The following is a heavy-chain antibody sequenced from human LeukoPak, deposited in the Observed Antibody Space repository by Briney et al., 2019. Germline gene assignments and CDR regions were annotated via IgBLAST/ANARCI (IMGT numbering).Heavy chain of an antibody. J-gene: IGHJ4*02. CDR1: GYTLTELS. CDR2: FDPEDGET. D-gene: IGHD3-10*01. CDR3: ATDGGSGSYYAPNY. Sequence: GASVKVSCKVSGYTLTELSMHWVRQAPGKGLEWMGGFDPEDGETIYAQKFQGRVTMTEDTSTDTAYMELSSLRSEDTAVYYCATDGGSGSYYAPNYWGQGTLVTVSS. V-gene: IGHV1-24*01.